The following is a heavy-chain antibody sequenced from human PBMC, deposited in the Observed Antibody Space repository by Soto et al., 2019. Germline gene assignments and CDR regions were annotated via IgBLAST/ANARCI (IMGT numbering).Heavy chain of an antibody. V-gene: IGHV3-23*01. Sequence: PGGSLSLSCAASRFTFSNYAMSWVRPAPGKWLEWVSAISDSGGSTSYADSVKGRFTISRDNSKNTLYLQMNSLRAEDTAVYYCAKDAIATPHYYYGLEVWGQGTTVTVPS. J-gene: IGHJ6*02. CDR2: ISDSGGST. CDR1: RFTFSNYA. D-gene: IGHD2-15*01. CDR3: AKDAIATPHYYYGLEV.